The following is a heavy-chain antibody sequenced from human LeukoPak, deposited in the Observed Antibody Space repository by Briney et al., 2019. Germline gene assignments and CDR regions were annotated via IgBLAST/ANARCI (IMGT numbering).Heavy chain of an antibody. CDR1: GYTFTSYD. CDR2: INPNSGGT. J-gene: IGHJ4*02. D-gene: IGHD3-22*01. CDR3: ARGRYYYDSSGLFDY. V-gene: IGHV1-2*02. Sequence: ASVKVSCKASGYTFTSYDINWVRQATGQGLEWMGWINPNSGGTNYAQKFQGRVTMTRDTSISTAYMELSRLRSDDTAVYYCARGRYYYDSSGLFDYWGQGTLVTVSS.